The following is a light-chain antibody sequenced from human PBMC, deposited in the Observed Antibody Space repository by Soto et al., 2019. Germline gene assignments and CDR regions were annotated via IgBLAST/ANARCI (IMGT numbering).Light chain of an antibody. CDR2: DVS. Sequence: QSALTQPASVSGSPGQSITISCTGTSSDVGNYNLVSWYQQHPGKAPKLMIYDVSKRPSGVSNRFSGSKSGNTASLTISGLQAEDEADYYCCSYAGSSTFVFGGGTKVTVL. CDR3: CSYAGSSTFV. J-gene: IGLJ2*01. CDR1: SSDVGNYNL. V-gene: IGLV2-23*02.